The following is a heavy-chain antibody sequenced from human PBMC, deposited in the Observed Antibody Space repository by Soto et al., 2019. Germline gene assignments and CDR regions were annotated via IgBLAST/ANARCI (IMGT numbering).Heavy chain of an antibody. Sequence: QLQLQESGPGLVKPSETLSLTCTVSGGSISSSSYYWGWIRQPPGKGLEWIGSIYYSGSTYYNPSLKSRVTISVDTSKTQFSLKLSSVTAADTAVYYCARQTMIVVVITEGWFDPWGQGTLVTVSS. D-gene: IGHD3-22*01. CDR1: GGSISSSSYY. CDR2: IYYSGST. CDR3: ARQTMIVVVITEGWFDP. V-gene: IGHV4-39*01. J-gene: IGHJ5*02.